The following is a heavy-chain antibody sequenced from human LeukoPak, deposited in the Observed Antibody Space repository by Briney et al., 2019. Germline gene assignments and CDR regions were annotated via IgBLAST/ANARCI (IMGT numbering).Heavy chain of an antibody. CDR2: ISSSSSYI. J-gene: IGHJ2*01. D-gene: IGHD3-22*01. CDR1: GFTFNMYS. V-gene: IGHV3-21*01. CDR3: ARDVYDTTGYVYWYFDL. Sequence: PGESLRLSCAASGFTFNMYSMNWVHQAPGKGLEWVSSISSSSSYIYYADSVKGRFTISRDNAKNSLYLQMNSLRAEDTAVYYCARDVYDTTGYVYWYFDLWGRGTLVTVSS.